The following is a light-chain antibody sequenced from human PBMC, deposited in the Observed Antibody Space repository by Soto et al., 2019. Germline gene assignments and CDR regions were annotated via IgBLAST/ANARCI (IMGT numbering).Light chain of an antibody. Sequence: DIPMPRCQSAISASLGKIGTMTCRASQGISNYLAWFQQKPGKVPKRLIYAASNLQSGVPSRFSGSGAGTEFSLTISSLQPEDLATYYCLQHNSYPRTFGPGTKVDIK. J-gene: IGKJ1*01. CDR2: AAS. CDR1: QGISNY. V-gene: IGKV1-17*03. CDR3: LQHNSYPRT.